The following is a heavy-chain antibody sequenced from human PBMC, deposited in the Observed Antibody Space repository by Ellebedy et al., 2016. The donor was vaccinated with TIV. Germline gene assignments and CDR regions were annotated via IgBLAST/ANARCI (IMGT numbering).Heavy chain of an antibody. V-gene: IGHV4-34*01. D-gene: IGHD4-17*01. Sequence: SETLSLTXAVYGGSFSGYYWRWIRQPPGKGLEWIGEINHSGSTNYNPSLKSRVTISVDTSKNQFSLKLSSVTAADTAVYYCARGGFTVTTKRLYFDYWGQGTLVTVSS. CDR3: ARGGFTVTTKRLYFDY. J-gene: IGHJ4*02. CDR2: INHSGST. CDR1: GGSFSGYY.